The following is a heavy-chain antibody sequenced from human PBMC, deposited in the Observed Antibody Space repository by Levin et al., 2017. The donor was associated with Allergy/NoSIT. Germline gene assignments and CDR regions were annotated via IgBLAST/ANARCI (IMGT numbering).Heavy chain of an antibody. D-gene: IGHD1-14*01. CDR1: SLTTTGVG. CDR2: IYWDDYK. V-gene: IGHV2-5*02. CDR3: AHLRIGPFDY. J-gene: IGHJ4*02. Sequence: SLTTTGVGVGWLRQPPGKALEWLALIYWDDYKRYSPSLKSRLTITKDTSKNQVVLTLTNMDPLDTATYFCAHLRIGPFDYWGQGALVTGSS.